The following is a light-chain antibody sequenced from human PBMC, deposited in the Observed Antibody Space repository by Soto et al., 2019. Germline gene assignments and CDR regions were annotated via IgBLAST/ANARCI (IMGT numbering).Light chain of an antibody. CDR2: AAS. J-gene: IGKJ1*01. Sequence: AIQMTQSPSSLSASVGDRVTITCRASQGIRNDLGWYQQRPGKAPNLLIYAASSLQSGVPSRFSGSGFGTDFTLTISSLQPEDFATYYCLQDFNYPLTFGQGTMVDIK. CDR1: QGIRND. CDR3: LQDFNYPLT. V-gene: IGKV1-6*01.